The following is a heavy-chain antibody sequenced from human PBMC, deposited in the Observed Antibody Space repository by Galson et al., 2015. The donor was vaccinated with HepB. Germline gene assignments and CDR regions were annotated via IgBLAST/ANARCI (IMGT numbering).Heavy chain of an antibody. CDR2: IITISCTT. CDR1: GGTFSSSA. Sequence: SVKVSCKASGGTFSSSAISSAISWVRQAPGQGLELMGGIITISCTTNYEQNFQGRVTITADESTKTVYMQLSSLRSDNTAVYYCASVSGYFLEYFHHWGQGTLVTVSS. CDR3: ASVSGYFLEYFHH. J-gene: IGHJ1*01. V-gene: IGHV1-69*13. D-gene: IGHD3-3*01.